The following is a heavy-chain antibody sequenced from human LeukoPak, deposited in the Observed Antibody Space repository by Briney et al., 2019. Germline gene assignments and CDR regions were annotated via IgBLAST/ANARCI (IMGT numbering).Heavy chain of an antibody. CDR1: GYTFTCYY. J-gene: IGHJ4*02. Sequence: GASVKVSCKASGYTFTCYYMHWVRQAPGQGLEWMGWINPNSGGTNYAQKFQGRVTMTRDTSISTAYMELSRLRSDDTAVYYCARGPASVYYYDSSGYYSGFDYWGQGTLVTVSS. V-gene: IGHV1-2*02. CDR3: ARGPASVYYYDSSGYYSGFDY. CDR2: INPNSGGT. D-gene: IGHD3-22*01.